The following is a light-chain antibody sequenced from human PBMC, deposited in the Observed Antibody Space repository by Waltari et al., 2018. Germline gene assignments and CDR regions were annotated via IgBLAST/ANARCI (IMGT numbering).Light chain of an antibody. V-gene: IGKV3-20*01. CDR1: QSVSRT. J-gene: IGKJ1*01. CDR3: QHYVRLPVT. Sequence: EIALTQSPGTLSVSPGERATLSCRASQSVSRTLAWYQQKPGQAPRLLIYGASTRASGIPERFSGGGSGTDFSLTISRLEPEDFAVYYCQHYVRLPVTFGQGTKVEIK. CDR2: GAS.